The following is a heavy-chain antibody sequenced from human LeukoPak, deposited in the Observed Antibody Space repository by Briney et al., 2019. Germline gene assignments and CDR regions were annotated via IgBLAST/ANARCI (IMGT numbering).Heavy chain of an antibody. CDR2: IYYSGST. CDR1: GGSISSYY. CDR3: ASHNIAVSGGYFDY. Sequence: PSETLSLTCTVSGGSISSYYWSWIRQPPGKGLEWIGSIYYSGSTNYNPSLKSRVTISVDTSKNQFSLKLSSVTAADTAVYYCASHNIAVSGGYFDYWGQGTLVTVSS. J-gene: IGHJ4*02. V-gene: IGHV4-59*01. D-gene: IGHD6-19*01.